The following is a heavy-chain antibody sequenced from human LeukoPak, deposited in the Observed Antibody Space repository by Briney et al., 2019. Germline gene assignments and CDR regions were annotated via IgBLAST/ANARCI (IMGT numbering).Heavy chain of an antibody. V-gene: IGHV4-61*02. CDR2: ISSSGST. Sequence: SETLSLTCTVSGDSISSGDYFWSWIRQPAGKGLEWIGRISSSGSTNYHPSLKSRVTISVDTSKNQFSLKLSSVTAADTAVYFCARGPYSYDSSGAFDIWGQGTMVTVSS. CDR1: GDSISSGDYF. J-gene: IGHJ3*02. D-gene: IGHD3-22*01. CDR3: ARGPYSYDSSGAFDI.